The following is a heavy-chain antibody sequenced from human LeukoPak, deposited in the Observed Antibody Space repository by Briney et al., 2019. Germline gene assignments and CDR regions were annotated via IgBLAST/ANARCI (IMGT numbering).Heavy chain of an antibody. D-gene: IGHD3-10*01. V-gene: IGHV3-23*01. CDR1: GFTFSSYA. CDR2: ISGSGGST. Sequence: GGSLRLSCAASGFTFSSYAMSWVRQAPGKGLEWVSAISGSGGSTYYADSVKGRFTISRDSSKNTLYLQMNSLRDEDTAVYYCAKDQQRSLWFGELPWFDPWGQGTLVTVSS. CDR3: AKDQQRSLWFGELPWFDP. J-gene: IGHJ5*02.